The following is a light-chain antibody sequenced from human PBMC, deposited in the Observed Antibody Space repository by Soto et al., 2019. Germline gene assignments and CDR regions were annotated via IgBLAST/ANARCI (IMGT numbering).Light chain of an antibody. CDR3: QQYGSSPKT. CDR1: QSVSSSY. V-gene: IGKV3-20*01. Sequence: EMVLTRSPGTRCLCSGERATLYCRASQSVSSSYLAWYQQKPGQAPRLXIYGASSRDTGILDRFSGSGSGTEFTLTISRLEPEDFAVYYCQQYGSSPKTFGQGTKVDIK. CDR2: GAS. J-gene: IGKJ1*01.